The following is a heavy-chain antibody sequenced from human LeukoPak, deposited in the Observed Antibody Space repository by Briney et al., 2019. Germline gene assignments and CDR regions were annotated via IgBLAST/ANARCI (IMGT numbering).Heavy chain of an antibody. CDR1: GYTFTSYF. CDR2: INPSGRTT. D-gene: IGHD6-13*01. J-gene: IGHJ4*02. CDR3: ARGESSTKFGY. V-gene: IGHV1-46*01. Sequence: ASVKVSCKASGYTFTSYFIHWVRQAPGQGLEWMGIINPSGRTTSYAQKFQGRVTMTRATPTSTVYMELSSLRSEDTAVYYCARGESSTKFGYWGQGTLVTVSS.